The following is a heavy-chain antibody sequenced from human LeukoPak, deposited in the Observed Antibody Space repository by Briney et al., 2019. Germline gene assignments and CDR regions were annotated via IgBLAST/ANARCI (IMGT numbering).Heavy chain of an antibody. CDR3: GRVRVVWDLDDAFDI. CDR1: GFTFDDYG. Sequence: TGGSLRLSCAASGFTFDDYGLNWVRQAPGKGLQWVSGINWNGGSTHYADSVKGRFTISRDNVKNSLYLQMNSLRAEDTALYYCGRVRVVWDLDDAFDIWGQGTMVTVSS. V-gene: IGHV3-20*04. D-gene: IGHD1-26*01. CDR2: INWNGGST. J-gene: IGHJ3*02.